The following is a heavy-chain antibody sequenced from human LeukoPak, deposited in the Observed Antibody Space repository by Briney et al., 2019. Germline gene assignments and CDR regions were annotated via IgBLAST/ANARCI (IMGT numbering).Heavy chain of an antibody. CDR3: ARDSAGNY. Sequence: GGSLRLSCAASGFTFDDYAMHWVRQAPGKGLEWVSGISWNSGNIGYADSVKGRFTISRDNAKNSLYLQMNSLRAEDTAVYYCARDSAGNYWGQGTLVTVSS. CDR1: GFTFDDYA. CDR2: ISWNSGNI. D-gene: IGHD3-10*01. J-gene: IGHJ4*02. V-gene: IGHV3-9*01.